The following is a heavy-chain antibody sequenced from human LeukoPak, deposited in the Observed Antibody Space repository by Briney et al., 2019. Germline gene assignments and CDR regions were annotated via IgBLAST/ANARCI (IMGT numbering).Heavy chain of an antibody. CDR3: TRPESSSSLACDH. V-gene: IGHV3-74*01. Sequence: PGGSLRLSCAASGFTSSSSWMHWVRQAPGKGLVWVSRINSDGSTTNYADSVKGRFIISRDNAKNTLYLQMNSLRAEDTAVYYCTRPESSSSLACDHWGQGTLVTVSS. J-gene: IGHJ4*02. CDR2: INSDGSTT. CDR1: GFTSSSSW. D-gene: IGHD2-2*01.